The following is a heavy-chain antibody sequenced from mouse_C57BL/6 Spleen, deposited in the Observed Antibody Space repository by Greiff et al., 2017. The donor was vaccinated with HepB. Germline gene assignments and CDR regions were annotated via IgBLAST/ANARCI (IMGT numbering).Heavy chain of an antibody. CDR3: ARGPYITTDFDY. Sequence: QVQLQQSGAELVKPGASVKISCKASGYAFSSYWMNWVKQRPGKGLEWIGQIYPGDGDTNYNGKFKGKATLTADKSSSTAYMQLSSLTSEDSAVYFCARGPYITTDFDYWGQGTTLTVSS. CDR1: GYAFSSYW. J-gene: IGHJ2*01. CDR2: IYPGDGDT. D-gene: IGHD1-3*01. V-gene: IGHV1-80*01.